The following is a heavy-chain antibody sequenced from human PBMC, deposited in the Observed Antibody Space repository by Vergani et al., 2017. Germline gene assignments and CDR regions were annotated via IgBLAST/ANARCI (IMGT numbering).Heavy chain of an antibody. CDR2: ISGSGGST. CDR3: AKDVYGDYD. CDR1: GFTFSHYS. Sequence: EVQMVESGGGLVKPGGSLRLSCVASGFTFSHYSMNWVRQAPGKGLEWVSAISGSGGSTYYADSVKGRFTISRDNSKNTLYLQMNSLRAEDTAVYYCAKDVYGDYDWGQGTLVTVSS. V-gene: IGHV3-23*04. J-gene: IGHJ4*02. D-gene: IGHD4-17*01.